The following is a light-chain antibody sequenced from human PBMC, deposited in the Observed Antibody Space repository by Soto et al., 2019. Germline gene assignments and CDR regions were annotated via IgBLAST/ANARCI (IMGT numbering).Light chain of an antibody. V-gene: IGKV3-15*01. Sequence: EIVMTQSPATLSVSPGESATLSCRASQNINSNLAWYQQKPGQAPRLPIYRASTMATGIPARFSGSGSGTEFTLSICGLQYEDCAVYECQDYHDWPPCAFGQAAEVEIK. CDR2: RAS. J-gene: IGKJ2*02. CDR3: QDYHDWPPCA. CDR1: QNINSN.